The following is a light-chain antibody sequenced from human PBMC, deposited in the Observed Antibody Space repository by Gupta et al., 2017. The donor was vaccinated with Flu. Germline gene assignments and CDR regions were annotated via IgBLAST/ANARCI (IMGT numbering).Light chain of an antibody. CDR3: QQYDDWPPWT. J-gene: IGKJ1*01. CDR2: GAS. V-gene: IGKV3-15*01. Sequence: EIVMTQSPATLSVSPGGRATLSCRASQSVSTNLAWYQQKPGQAPRLLIYGASTRATGITARFSGSGCGTEFTLAISSRQSEDFAVYYCQQYDDWPPWTFGQGTKVEIK. CDR1: QSVSTN.